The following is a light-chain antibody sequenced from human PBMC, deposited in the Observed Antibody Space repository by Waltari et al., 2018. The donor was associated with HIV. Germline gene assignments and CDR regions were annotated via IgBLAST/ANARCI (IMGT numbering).Light chain of an antibody. CDR2: EVS. CDR1: SSAAGGYNY. CDR3: SSYTSSSGVV. V-gene: IGLV2-14*01. Sequence: QSALTQPAPVSGSPGQSITIPCPGTSSAAGGYNYVSWYHLHPGKAPTLMIYEVSNRPSGVSNRFSCTKSGNAAYRTISGHQAEDEADYYCSSYTSSSGVVFGGGTKLTVL. J-gene: IGLJ2*01.